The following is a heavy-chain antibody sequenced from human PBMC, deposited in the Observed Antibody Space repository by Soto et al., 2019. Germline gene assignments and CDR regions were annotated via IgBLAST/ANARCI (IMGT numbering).Heavy chain of an antibody. CDR2: MNPNSGNT. D-gene: IGHD3-9*01. Sequence: ASVKVSCKVSGYTFISYDINWVRQATGQGLEWMGWMNPNSGNTGYEQKFQGRVTMTRDTSISTAYMELSSLTSEGTAVYYCARAEAYYDMLSGYFFDYWGQGALVTVS. CDR1: GYTFISYD. CDR3: ARAEAYYDMLSGYFFDY. V-gene: IGHV1-8*01. J-gene: IGHJ4*02.